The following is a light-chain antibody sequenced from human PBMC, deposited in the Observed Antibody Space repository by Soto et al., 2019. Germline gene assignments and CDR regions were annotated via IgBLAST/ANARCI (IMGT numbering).Light chain of an antibody. CDR1: QSLKKTY. Sequence: ENVLTQSPGTLSSSPGERATLSCRASQSLKKTYLAWYQQKPGQAPRLLIYGASRRATGIPDRFSGSGSGTDFTLTISRLEPEDFAVYYCQQYSSSPQTFGQGTKVDIK. CDR2: GAS. J-gene: IGKJ1*01. V-gene: IGKV3-20*01. CDR3: QQYSSSPQT.